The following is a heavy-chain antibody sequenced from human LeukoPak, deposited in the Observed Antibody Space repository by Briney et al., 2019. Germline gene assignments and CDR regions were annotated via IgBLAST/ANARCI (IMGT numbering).Heavy chain of an antibody. CDR2: ISGSGGST. CDR1: GFTFGSYA. D-gene: IGHD3-22*01. CDR3: AKGDYYDSSPPWD. Sequence: GGSLRLSCAASGFTFGSYAIAWVNQPQGRGRGWVSAISGSGGSTYYADSVKGRFTISRDNSKNTLYLQMNSLRAEDTAVYYCAKGDYYDSSPPWDWGQGTLVTVSS. J-gene: IGHJ4*02. V-gene: IGHV3-23*01.